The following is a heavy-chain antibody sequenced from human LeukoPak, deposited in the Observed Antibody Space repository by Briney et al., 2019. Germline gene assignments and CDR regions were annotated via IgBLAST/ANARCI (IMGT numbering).Heavy chain of an antibody. V-gene: IGHV3-48*01. D-gene: IGHD4/OR15-4a*01. CDR2: ISSSNSAI. Sequence: GGSLRLSCAASGFTFSIYSMNWVRQAPGKGLEWVSYISSSNSAIYYADSVKGRFTISRDNSKNTLYLQMNSLRAEDTAVYYCARRAGAYSHPYDYWGQGTLVTVSS. CDR3: ARRAGAYSHPYDY. CDR1: GFTFSIYS. J-gene: IGHJ4*02.